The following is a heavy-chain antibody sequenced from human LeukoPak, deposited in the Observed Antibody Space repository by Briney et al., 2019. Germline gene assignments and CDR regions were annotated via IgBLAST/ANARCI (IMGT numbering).Heavy chain of an antibody. D-gene: IGHD4-11*01. CDR2: IYYSGST. V-gene: IGHV4-59*01. J-gene: IGHJ2*01. CDR3: ARGSNWYWYFDL. CDR1: GGSISSYY. Sequence: PSETLSLTCTVSGGSISSYYWSWIRRPPGKGLEWIGYIYYSGSTNYNPSLKSRVTISVDTSNNQFSLKLSSVTAADTAVYYCARGSNWYWYFDLWGRGTLVTVSS.